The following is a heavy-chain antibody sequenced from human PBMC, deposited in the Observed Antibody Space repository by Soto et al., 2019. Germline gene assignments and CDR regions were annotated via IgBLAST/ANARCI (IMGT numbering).Heavy chain of an antibody. Sequence: SATMSHTCSVSGGSINSGRSSWNWIRQSPGKGLEWISSIYHSGSTYYNPSLKSRVSISVDRPENQFSLKLSSVAAADTAVYYCVRESAVSGPNGFDTGGPGTLVTV. D-gene: IGHD2-8*01. CDR1: GGSINSGRSS. CDR2: IYHSGST. CDR3: VRESAVSGPNGFDT. V-gene: IGHV4-30-2*06. J-gene: IGHJ5*02.